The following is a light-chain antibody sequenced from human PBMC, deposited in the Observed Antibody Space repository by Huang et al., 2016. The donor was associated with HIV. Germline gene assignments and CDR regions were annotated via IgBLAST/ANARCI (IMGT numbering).Light chain of an antibody. V-gene: IGKV3-11*01. CDR2: DAS. Sequence: EIVLTQSPATLSLFPGERAPLSCSASQSVSSYLAWYQQKPGQAPRRLIYDASNRATGIPARFSGSGSGTDFTLTISSLEPEDFAVYYCQQRSNWPGITFGPGTKVDIK. J-gene: IGKJ3*01. CDR1: QSVSSY. CDR3: QQRSNWPGIT.